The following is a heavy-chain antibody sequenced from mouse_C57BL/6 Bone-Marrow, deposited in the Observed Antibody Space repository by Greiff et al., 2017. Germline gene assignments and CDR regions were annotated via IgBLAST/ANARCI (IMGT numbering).Heavy chain of an antibody. Sequence: VQLQQPGAELVRPGSSVKLSCKASGYTFTSYWMDWVKQRPGQGLEWIGNIYPSDSETHYNQKFKDKATLTVDKSSSTAYMLLSSLTSEDSAVYYCARLGNLSNYPGPYYFDYWGQGTTLTVSS. V-gene: IGHV1-61*01. CDR2: IYPSDSET. D-gene: IGHD2-5*01. J-gene: IGHJ2*01. CDR1: GYTFTSYW. CDR3: ARLGNLSNYPGPYYFDY.